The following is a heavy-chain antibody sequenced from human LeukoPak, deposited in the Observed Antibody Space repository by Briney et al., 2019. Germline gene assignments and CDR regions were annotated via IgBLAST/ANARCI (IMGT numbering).Heavy chain of an antibody. J-gene: IGHJ4*02. CDR3: ARGAPGY. CDR2: INHSGST. V-gene: IGHV4-34*01. CDR1: GGSFSDYY. Sequence: PSETLSLTCAVYGGSFSDYYWTRIRQPPGKGLEWIGEINHSGSTNYNPSLKSRVTISVDTSKNQFSLKLNSVTAADTAVYFCARGAPGYWGQGTLVTVSS.